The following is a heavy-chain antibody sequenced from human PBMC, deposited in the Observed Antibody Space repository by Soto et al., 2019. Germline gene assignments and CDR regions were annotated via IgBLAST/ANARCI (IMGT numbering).Heavy chain of an antibody. V-gene: IGHV4-34*01. CDR1: GGSFSGYY. D-gene: IGHD3-3*01. CDR2: INHSGST. CDR3: ARGEAFWSGYNWFDP. J-gene: IGHJ5*02. Sequence: QVQLQQWGAGLLKPSETLSLTCAVYGGSFSGYYWSWIRQPPGKGLEWIGEINHSGSTNYNPSLKSRVTISVDTSKNQCSLKLSSVTAADTAVYYCARGEAFWSGYNWFDPWGQGTLVTVSS.